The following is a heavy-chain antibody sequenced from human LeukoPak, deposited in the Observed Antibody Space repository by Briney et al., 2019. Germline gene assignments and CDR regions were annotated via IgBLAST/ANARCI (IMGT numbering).Heavy chain of an antibody. D-gene: IGHD5-18*01. V-gene: IGHV3-53*01. CDR2: IYSGGST. J-gene: IGHJ3*02. CDR3: AKTPVYSSPDAFDI. Sequence: GGSLRLSCAASGFTVSSNYMSWVRQAPGKGLEWVSVIYSGGSTYYADSVKGRFTISRDNSKNTLCLQMNSLRAEDTAVYYCAKTPVYSSPDAFDIWGQGTMVTVSS. CDR1: GFTVSSNY.